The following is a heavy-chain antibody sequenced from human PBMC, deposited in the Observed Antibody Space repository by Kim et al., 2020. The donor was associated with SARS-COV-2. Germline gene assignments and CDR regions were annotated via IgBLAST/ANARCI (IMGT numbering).Heavy chain of an antibody. CDR2: ISPSGSSS. CDR1: GFTFSTFA. CDR3: AKDVSPCWYNHVED. Sequence: GGSLRLSCAASGFTFSTFAMSWIRQAPGKGLEWVSTISPSGSSSLYADSVRGRFTISRDNSNNTLYLQLSSLRAEDTAHYYCAKDVSPCWYNHVEDWGQGMLVTVS. V-gene: IGHV3-23*01. D-gene: IGHD1-20*01. J-gene: IGHJ4*02.